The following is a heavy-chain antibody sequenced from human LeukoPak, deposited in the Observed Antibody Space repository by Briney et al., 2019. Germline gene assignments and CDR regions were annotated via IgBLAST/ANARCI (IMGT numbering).Heavy chain of an antibody. CDR3: AKDIARYSSSWTEDY. D-gene: IGHD6-13*01. J-gene: IGHJ4*02. CDR2: ISGSGGST. CDR1: GFTFSSYG. V-gene: IGHV3-23*01. Sequence: GGSLRLSCAASGFTFSSYGMSWVRQAPGKGLEWVSAISGSGGSTYYADSVKGRFTISRDNAKNSLYLQMNSLRAEDTALYYCAKDIARYSSSWTEDYWGQGTLVTVSS.